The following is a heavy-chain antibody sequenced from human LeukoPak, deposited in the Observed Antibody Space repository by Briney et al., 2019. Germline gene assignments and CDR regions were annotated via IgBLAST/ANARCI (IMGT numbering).Heavy chain of an antibody. Sequence: ASVKVSCKASGYTFTSYGMSWVRQAPGQGLEWMGWVSAYNGNTNYAQKLQGRVTMTTDTSTSTAYMELRSLRSDDTAVYYCARSGEYSSSWYSYYWGQGTLVTVSS. CDR3: ARSGEYSSSWYSYY. J-gene: IGHJ4*02. CDR1: GYTFTSYG. D-gene: IGHD6-13*01. V-gene: IGHV1-18*01. CDR2: VSAYNGNT.